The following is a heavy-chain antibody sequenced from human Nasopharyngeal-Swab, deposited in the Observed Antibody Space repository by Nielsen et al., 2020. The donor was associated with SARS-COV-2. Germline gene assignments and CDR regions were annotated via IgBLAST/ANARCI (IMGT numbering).Heavy chain of an antibody. CDR3: ARVFYDSSGYCWDY. V-gene: IGHV4-31*03. D-gene: IGHD3-22*01. CDR1: GASINSANSY. J-gene: IGHJ4*02. CDR2: IYYTGST. Sequence: SETLSLTCTVAGASINSANSYWSWIRQHPGKDLEWIGNIYYTGSTNSNPSLKRRVTMSVAASKNQFSLKLSSVVAADTAVYYCARVFYDSSGYCWDYWGQGTLVTVSS.